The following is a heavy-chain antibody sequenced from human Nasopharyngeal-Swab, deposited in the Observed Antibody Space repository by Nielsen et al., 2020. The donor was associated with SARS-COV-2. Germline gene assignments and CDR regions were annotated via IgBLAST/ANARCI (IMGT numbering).Heavy chain of an antibody. V-gene: IGHV3-9*01. Sequence: GGSLRLSCAASGFTFDDYAMHRVRQAPGKGLEWVSGISWNSGSIGYADSVKGRFTISRDNAKNSLYLQMNSLRAEDTALYYCAKEPYYYGMDVWGQGTTVTVSS. CDR3: AKEPYYYGMDV. CDR2: ISWNSGSI. J-gene: IGHJ6*02. CDR1: GFTFDDYA.